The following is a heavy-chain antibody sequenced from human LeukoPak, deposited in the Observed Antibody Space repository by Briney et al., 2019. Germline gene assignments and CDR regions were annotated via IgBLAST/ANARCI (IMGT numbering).Heavy chain of an antibody. D-gene: IGHD1-26*01. CDR3: ARDTYSIAE. CDR1: GFTFSVYW. J-gene: IGHJ4*02. CDR2: IHSDGGTT. V-gene: IGHV3-74*01. Sequence: GGSLRLTCAASGFTFSVYWMHWVRQAPGKGLMWVSLIHSDGGTTNYADSVKGRFTMSRDNAKNTVYLQMNSLRVEDTAVYYCARDTYSIAEWGQGTLVTVSS.